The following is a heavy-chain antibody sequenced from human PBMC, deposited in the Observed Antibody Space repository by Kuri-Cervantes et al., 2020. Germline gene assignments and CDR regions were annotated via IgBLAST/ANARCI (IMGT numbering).Heavy chain of an antibody. D-gene: IGHD3-3*01. J-gene: IGHJ4*02. Sequence: GSLRLSCTVSGGSISSYYWSWIRQPPGKGLEWIGYIYYSGSTYYNPSLKSRVTISVDTSKNQFSLKLSSVTAADTAVYYCARGPLRGVFDYWGQGTLVTVSS. CDR2: IYYSGST. CDR3: ARGPLRGVFDY. V-gene: IGHV4-59*13. CDR1: GGSISSYY.